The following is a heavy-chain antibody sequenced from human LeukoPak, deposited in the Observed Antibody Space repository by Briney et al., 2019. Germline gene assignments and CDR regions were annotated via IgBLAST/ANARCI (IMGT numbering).Heavy chain of an antibody. J-gene: IGHJ4*02. CDR2: IYYSGST. CDR3: ARVDTIFGVVIPYFDY. V-gene: IGHV4-59*01. Sequence: PSETLSLTCTVSGGSISSYYWSWIRQPPGKGLEWIGYIYYSGSTNYNPSLKSRVTISVDTSKNQFSLKLSSVTAADTAVYYCARVDTIFGVVIPYFDYWGQGTQVTVSS. D-gene: IGHD3-3*01. CDR1: GGSISSYY.